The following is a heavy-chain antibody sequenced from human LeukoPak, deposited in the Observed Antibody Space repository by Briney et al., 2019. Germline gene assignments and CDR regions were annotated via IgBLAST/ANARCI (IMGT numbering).Heavy chain of an antibody. CDR2: IYYSGST. D-gene: IGHD4-17*01. CDR3: ARVSDYGAPGAFDI. CDR1: GGSISSYY. J-gene: IGHJ3*02. V-gene: IGHV4-59*01. Sequence: SETLSLTCTVSGGSISSYYWSWIRQPPGKGLEWIGYIYYSGSTNYNPSLKSRVTISVDTSKNQFSLKLSSVTAADTAVYYCARVSDYGAPGAFDIWGQGTMVTVSS.